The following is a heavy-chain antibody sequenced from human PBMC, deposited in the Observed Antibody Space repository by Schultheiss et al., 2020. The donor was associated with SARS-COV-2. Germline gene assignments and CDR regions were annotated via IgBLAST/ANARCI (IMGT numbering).Heavy chain of an antibody. CDR3: ARGLNGMDV. CDR2: INHSGST. Sequence: SETLSLTCAVYGGSFSGYYWSWIRQPPGKGLEWIGEINHSGSTNYNPSLKSRVTISVDTSKNQFSLKLSSVTAADTAVYYCARGLNGMDVWGQGTTVTVSS. V-gene: IGHV4-34*01. CDR1: GGSFSGYY. J-gene: IGHJ6*02.